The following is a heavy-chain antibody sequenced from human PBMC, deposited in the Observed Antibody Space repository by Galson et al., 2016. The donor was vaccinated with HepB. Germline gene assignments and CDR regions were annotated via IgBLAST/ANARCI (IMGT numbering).Heavy chain of an antibody. V-gene: IGHV3-21*01. CDR3: ARNRLGWSLLEAIDS. CDR1: GFTFRSYV. CDR2: TSSGSSYI. J-gene: IGHJ4*02. Sequence: SLRLSCAASGFTFRSYVMNWVRQAPGKGLEWVSSTSSGSSYIYYADSVKGRFTISRDNAKNSLHLQMNSLRAEDTAVYYCARNRLGWSLLEAIDSWRQGTLVTVSS. D-gene: IGHD2-15*01.